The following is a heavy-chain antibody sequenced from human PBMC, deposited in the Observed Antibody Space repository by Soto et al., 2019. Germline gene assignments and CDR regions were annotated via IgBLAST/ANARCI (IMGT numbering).Heavy chain of an antibody. J-gene: IGHJ4*02. CDR1: GGSIRSNNR. D-gene: IGHD1-26*01. Sequence: QVQLQESGPGLVKPSGTLSLTCAVSGGSIRSNNRWSWVRQPPGKGLEWIGEIFHSGSTNYNPSLKTRCTISIXKSKNQFSLKLSSVTAADTAVYYCARVYSGSYSDYWGQGTLVTVSS. CDR3: ARVYSGSYSDY. V-gene: IGHV4-4*02. CDR2: IFHSGST.